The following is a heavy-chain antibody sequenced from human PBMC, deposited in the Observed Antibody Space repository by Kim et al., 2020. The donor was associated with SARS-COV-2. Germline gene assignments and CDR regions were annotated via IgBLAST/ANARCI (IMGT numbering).Heavy chain of an antibody. CDR3: ARGFYSSTSFLGY. Sequence: SADSVKGRFTISRDNAKNSLYLQMNSLRAEDTAVYYCARGFYSSTSFLGYWGQGTLVTVSS. D-gene: IGHD2-2*01. J-gene: IGHJ4*02. V-gene: IGHV3-21*01.